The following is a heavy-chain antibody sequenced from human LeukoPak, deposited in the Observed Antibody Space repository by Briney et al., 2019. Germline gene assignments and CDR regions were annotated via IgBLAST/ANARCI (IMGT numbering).Heavy chain of an antibody. D-gene: IGHD3-22*01. CDR3: AKGPGRGYEGYFFDS. CDR1: GLTFSNYA. CDR2: ISDNGGSA. J-gene: IGHJ4*02. V-gene: IGHV3-23*01. Sequence: PGGSLRLSCAASGLTFSNYAMTWVRQAPGKGLEWVSGISDNGGSAYYTDSVKGRFTISRDNSKNTVYLQMNSLRVEDTAVYYCAKGPGRGYEGYFFDSWGQGTLVTVSS.